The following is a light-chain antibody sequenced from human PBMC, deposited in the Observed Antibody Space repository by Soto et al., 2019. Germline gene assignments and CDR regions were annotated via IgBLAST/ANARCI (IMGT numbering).Light chain of an antibody. CDR3: QQYNNWPLT. CDR1: QSIGNW. J-gene: IGKJ1*01. V-gene: IGKV1-5*01. Sequence: GDRVTITCRASQSIGNWLAWYQQKPGKAPKLLIYDASSLESGVPSRFSGSGSGTEFTLTISSLQSEDFAVYYCQQYNNWPLTFGQGTKVDIK. CDR2: DAS.